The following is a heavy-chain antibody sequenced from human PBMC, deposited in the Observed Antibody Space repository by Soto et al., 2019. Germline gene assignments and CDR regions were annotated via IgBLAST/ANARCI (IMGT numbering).Heavy chain of an antibody. D-gene: IGHD5-12*01. Sequence: ASVKVSCKASGYTFTSYAMHWVRQAPGQRLEWMGWINAGNGNTKYSQKFQGRVTITRDTSASTAYMELSSLRSEDTAVYYCARDSWRIVATILEYWGQGTMVTVSS. CDR1: GYTFTSYA. J-gene: IGHJ4*02. CDR3: ARDSWRIVATILEY. V-gene: IGHV1-3*01. CDR2: INAGNGNT.